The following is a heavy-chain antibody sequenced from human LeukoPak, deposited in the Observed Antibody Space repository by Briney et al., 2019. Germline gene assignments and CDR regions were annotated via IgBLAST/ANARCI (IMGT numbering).Heavy chain of an antibody. J-gene: IGHJ3*02. CDR2: IYYSGST. V-gene: IGHV4-59*01. CDR1: GGSFSGYY. Sequence: SETLSLTCAVYGGSFSGYYWSWIRQPPGKGLEWIGYIYYSGSTNYNPSLKSRVTISVDTSKNQFSLKLSSVTAADTAVYYCARDRLVWDSCGLDAFDIWGQGTMVTVSS. D-gene: IGHD3-22*01. CDR3: ARDRLVWDSCGLDAFDI.